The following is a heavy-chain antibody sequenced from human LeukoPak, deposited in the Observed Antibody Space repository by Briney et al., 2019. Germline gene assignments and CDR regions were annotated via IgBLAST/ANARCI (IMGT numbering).Heavy chain of an antibody. J-gene: IGHJ6*03. CDR2: IYYSGST. Sequence: SETLSLTCTVSGGSISSHYWSWIQQPPGKGLEWIGYIYYSGSTNYNPSLKSRVTISVDTSKNQFSLKLSSVTAADTAVYYCARGRPPDYYYYMDVWGKGTTVTVSS. V-gene: IGHV4-59*11. CDR3: ARGRPPDYYYYMDV. CDR1: GGSISSHY.